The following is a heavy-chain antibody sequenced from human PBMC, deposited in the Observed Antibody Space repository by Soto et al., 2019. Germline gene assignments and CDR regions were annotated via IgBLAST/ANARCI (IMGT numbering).Heavy chain of an antibody. J-gene: IGHJ5*02. V-gene: IGHV4-59*01. D-gene: IGHD4-17*01. Sequence: LSPTCTVYGGSISRYYWSWIRQPPGKGLEWIGYIYYSGSTNYNPSLKSRVTISVDTSKNQFSLKLSSVTAADTAVYYCARLSTPLIWFDPWGQGTPVTVYS. CDR3: ARLSTPLIWFDP. CDR2: IYYSGST. CDR1: GGSISRYY.